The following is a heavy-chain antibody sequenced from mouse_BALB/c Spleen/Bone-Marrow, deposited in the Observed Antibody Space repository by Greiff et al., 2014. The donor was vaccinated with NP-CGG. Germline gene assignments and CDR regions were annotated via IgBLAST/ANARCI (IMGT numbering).Heavy chain of an antibody. CDR2: IYYSGTI. Sequence: EVQLQESGPGLVKPSQTVSLTCTVTGISITTGNYRWSWIRQFPENKLEWIGYIYYSGTITYNPSLTNRTTITRDTSKNQFFLEMNSSTAEDTATYYCARYLGAYFDYWGQGTTLTVSS. D-gene: IGHD1-1*01. CDR1: GISITTGNYR. CDR3: ARYLGAYFDY. V-gene: IGHV3-5*02. J-gene: IGHJ2*01.